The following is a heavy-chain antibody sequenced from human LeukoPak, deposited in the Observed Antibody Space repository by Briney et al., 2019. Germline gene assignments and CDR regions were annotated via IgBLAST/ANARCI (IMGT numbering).Heavy chain of an antibody. Sequence: GSLRLSCAASGFTFSSYWMSWVRQAPGKGLEWVANIKQDGSEKYYVDSVKGRLTISRDNAKNSLYLQMNSLRAEDTAVYYCARDTVVVVTADAFDIWGQGTMVTVSS. CDR1: GFTFSSYW. CDR3: ARDTVVVVTADAFDI. CDR2: IKQDGSEK. V-gene: IGHV3-7*04. D-gene: IGHD2-21*02. J-gene: IGHJ3*02.